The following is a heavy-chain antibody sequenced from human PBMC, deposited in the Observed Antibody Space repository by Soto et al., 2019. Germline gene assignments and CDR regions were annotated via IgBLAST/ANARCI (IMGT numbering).Heavy chain of an antibody. CDR3: ARDASTTRRLYSSSWYESRAFDI. D-gene: IGHD6-13*01. CDR2: ISAYKGNT. V-gene: IGHV1-18*01. J-gene: IGHJ3*02. Sequence: QVQLVQSGAEVKKPGASVKVSCKASGYTFTSYGISWVRQAPGQGLEWMGWISAYKGNTNYAQKLQGRVTRTTDTSKSTAYMELRSLRSDDTAVYYCARDASTTRRLYSSSWYESRAFDIWGQGTMVTVSS. CDR1: GYTFTSYG.